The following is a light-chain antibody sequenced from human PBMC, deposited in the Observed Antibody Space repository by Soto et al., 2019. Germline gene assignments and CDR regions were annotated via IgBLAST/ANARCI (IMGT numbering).Light chain of an antibody. CDR3: QSYDSSLSWV. J-gene: IGLJ3*02. CDR1: SSNIGAGYD. V-gene: IGLV1-40*01. CDR2: GNS. Sequence: QSVLTQPPSVSGAPGQRVTTSCTGSSSNIGAGYDVHWYQQLPGTAPKLLIYGNSNRPSGVPDRFSGSKSGTSASLAITGLQAEDEADYYCQSYDSSLSWVFGGGTKVTVL.